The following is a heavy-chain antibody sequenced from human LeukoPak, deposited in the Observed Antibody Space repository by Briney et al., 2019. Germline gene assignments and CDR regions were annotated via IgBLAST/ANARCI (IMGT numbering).Heavy chain of an antibody. J-gene: IGHJ4*02. CDR1: GYTFTNYA. Sequence: GASVKVSCKASGYTFTNYAMHWVRLAPGQRLEWMGWVNGDNGNTESSQKFQGRVTITWDTSATTVYMELSSLRSEDTAVYYCASGDPYSYGSVYWGQGTLVTVSS. D-gene: IGHD5-18*01. CDR2: VNGDNGNT. CDR3: ASGDPYSYGSVY. V-gene: IGHV1-3*01.